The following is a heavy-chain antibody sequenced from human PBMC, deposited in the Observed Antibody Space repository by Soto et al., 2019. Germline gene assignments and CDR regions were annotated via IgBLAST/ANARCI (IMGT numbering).Heavy chain of an antibody. V-gene: IGHV1-2*04. Sequence: ASVKVSCKASGYTFTGYYMHWVRQAPGQGLEWMGWINPNSGGTNYAQKFQGWVTMTRDTSISTAYMELSRLRSDDTAVYYCARDVSSSWYEYYYYGMDVWGQGTTVTVSS. J-gene: IGHJ6*02. CDR1: GYTFTGYY. CDR2: INPNSGGT. CDR3: ARDVSSSWYEYYYYGMDV. D-gene: IGHD6-13*01.